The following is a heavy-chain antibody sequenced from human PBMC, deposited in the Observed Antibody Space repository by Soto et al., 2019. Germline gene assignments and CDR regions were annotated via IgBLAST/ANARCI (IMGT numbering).Heavy chain of an antibody. CDR1: GGSFTGYY. Sequence: QVQLQQWGAGLLKPSETLSLTCAVNGGSFTGYYWSWVRQPPGKGLEWIGEVKDGGVTNYSPSLMSRVTLSSDAPKKQFSLKLTSVTAADTAVYYCTRGQEGVVATHWDQGTLVTVSS. J-gene: IGHJ4*02. CDR2: VKDGGVT. CDR3: TRGQEGVVATH. V-gene: IGHV4-34*01. D-gene: IGHD5-12*01.